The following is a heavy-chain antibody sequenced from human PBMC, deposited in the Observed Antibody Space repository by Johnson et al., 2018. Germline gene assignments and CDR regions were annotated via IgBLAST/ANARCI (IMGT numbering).Heavy chain of an antibody. V-gene: IGHV3-49*03. Sequence: VQLVESGGGLVQPGRSLRLSCTASGFTFGDYAMSWFRQAPGKGLEWVGFIRSKAYGGTTEYAASVKGIFTISRDDSKSIAYLQMNSLKTEDTAVYYCTRVRLGELSVDYWGQGTLVTVAS. CDR3: TRVRLGELSVDY. CDR1: GFTFGDYA. CDR2: IRSKAYGGTT. J-gene: IGHJ4*02. D-gene: IGHD3-16*02.